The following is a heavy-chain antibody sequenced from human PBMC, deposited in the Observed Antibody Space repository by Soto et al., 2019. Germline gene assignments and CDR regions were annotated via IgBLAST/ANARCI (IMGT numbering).Heavy chain of an antibody. D-gene: IGHD3-22*01. CDR3: ARGYYDSGGLVGL. V-gene: IGHV1-69*01. Sequence: QVQLVQSGAEVKKPGSSVKVSCKASGGAFSSYAISWVRQAPGQGLEWMGGLIPIFGSASSVQKFQGRVTFTADESTSTAYMELSSLRSEYTAVYDCARGYYDSGGLVGLWGRGTLVTVYS. CDR1: GGAFSSYA. J-gene: IGHJ2*01. CDR2: LIPIFGSA.